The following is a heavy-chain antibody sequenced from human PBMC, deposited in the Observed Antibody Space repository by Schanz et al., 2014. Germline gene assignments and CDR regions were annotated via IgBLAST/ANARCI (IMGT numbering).Heavy chain of an antibody. CDR1: GGTFSSFG. CDR2: MNPNSGNP. Sequence: VQLEQSGAEVKKPGSSVKVSCKASGGTFSSFGINWVRQAPGQGLEWLGWMNPNSGNPGFAQKFRGRVTITADRSTSTAYMELSSLRSEDTAVYYCARGYGDSPTDFWGQGTLVTVSS. J-gene: IGHJ4*02. CDR3: ARGYGDSPTDF. D-gene: IGHD4-17*01. V-gene: IGHV1-8*01.